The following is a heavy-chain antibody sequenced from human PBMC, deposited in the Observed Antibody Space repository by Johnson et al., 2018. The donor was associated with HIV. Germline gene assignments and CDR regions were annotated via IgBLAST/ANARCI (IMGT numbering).Heavy chain of an antibody. D-gene: IGHD4-17*01. CDR3: AKGDYGDYEGSDAFDI. V-gene: IGHV3-30*02. J-gene: IGHJ3*02. CDR1: GFTFSSYG. CDR2: IRYDGSNK. Sequence: QMQLVESGGGVVQPGGSLRLSCAASGFTFSSYGMHWVRQAPGKGLEWVAFIRYDGSNKYYAGSVKGRFPISRDNSKNMLYLQMNSLRAEDTAVYYCAKGDYGDYEGSDAFDIWGQGTMVTVSS.